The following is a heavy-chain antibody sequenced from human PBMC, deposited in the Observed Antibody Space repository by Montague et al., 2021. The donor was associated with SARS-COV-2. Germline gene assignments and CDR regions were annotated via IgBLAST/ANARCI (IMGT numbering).Heavy chain of an antibody. V-gene: IGHV5-10-1*01. J-gene: IGHJ5*02. CDR1: GYSFTSYW. CDR2: IDPSDSYT. CDR3: ARQGIVPAAILEWGWFDP. Sequence: QSGAEVXKPGESLRISCKGSGYSFTSYWISWVRQMPGKGLEWMGXIDPSDSYTNYSPSFQGHVTISADKSFSTAYLQWSSLKASDTAMYYCARQGIVPAAILEWGWFDPWGQGTLVTVSS. D-gene: IGHD2-2*02.